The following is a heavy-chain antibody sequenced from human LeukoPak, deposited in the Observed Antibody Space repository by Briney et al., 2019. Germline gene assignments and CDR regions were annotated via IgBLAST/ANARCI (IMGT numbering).Heavy chain of an antibody. CDR1: GGSFSGYY. J-gene: IGHJ4*02. V-gene: IGHV4-34*01. Sequence: PSETLSLTCAVYGGSFSGYYWSWIRQPPGKGLEWIGEINHSGSTNYNPSLRSRVTISVETYKNQFSLKLSSVTAADTAVYYCARSNIMITSAGVIVEDYIENRGEGTPVTAS. D-gene: IGHD3-16*02. CDR3: ARSNIMITSAGVIVEDYIEN. CDR2: INHSGST.